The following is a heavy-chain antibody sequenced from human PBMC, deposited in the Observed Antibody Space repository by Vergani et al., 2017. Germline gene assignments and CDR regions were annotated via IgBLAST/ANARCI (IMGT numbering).Heavy chain of an antibody. D-gene: IGHD2/OR15-2a*01. CDR2: ISGPYLST. CDR1: GFTFSNSA. V-gene: IGHV3-23*01. Sequence: EVHLLESGGGLVKSGGSLRLSCAASGFTFSNSAVSWVRQAPGGGLAWVSSISGPYLSTYYADSVKGRFSISRDNSKNTVFLQIHSLRAEDTAIYYCVKEKIDLGSYFMDSWVHGILVTVSS. CDR3: VKEKIDLGSYFMDS. J-gene: IGHJ5*01.